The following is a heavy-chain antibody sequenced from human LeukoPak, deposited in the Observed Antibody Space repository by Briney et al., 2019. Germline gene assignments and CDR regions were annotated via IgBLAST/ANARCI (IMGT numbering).Heavy chain of an antibody. J-gene: IGHJ6*02. CDR1: GFTFSSYW. CDR3: AKDNGKVDSSSWERGDYYYYGMDV. D-gene: IGHD6-13*01. V-gene: IGHV3-74*01. Sequence: HPGGSLRLSCVASGFTFSSYWIHWVRQAPGKGLVWVSRINSDGGSTDYADSVKGRFTISRDNAKNTLYLQMNSLRAEDTALYYCAKDNGKVDSSSWERGDYYYYGMDVWGQGTTVTVSS. CDR2: INSDGGST.